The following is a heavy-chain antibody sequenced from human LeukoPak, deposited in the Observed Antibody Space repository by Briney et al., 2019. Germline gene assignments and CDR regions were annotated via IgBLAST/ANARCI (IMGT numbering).Heavy chain of an antibody. CDR3: ARVQWRLGNYYYDSSGYSGAFDI. CDR1: GGSISSYY. Sequence: SETLSLTCTVSGGSISSYYWSWIRQPPGKGLEWIGYIYYSGSTNYNPSLKSRVTISVDTSKNQFSLKLSSVTAADTAVYYCARVQWRLGNYYYDSSGYSGAFDIWGQGTMVTVSS. V-gene: IGHV4-59*01. D-gene: IGHD3-22*01. J-gene: IGHJ3*02. CDR2: IYYSGST.